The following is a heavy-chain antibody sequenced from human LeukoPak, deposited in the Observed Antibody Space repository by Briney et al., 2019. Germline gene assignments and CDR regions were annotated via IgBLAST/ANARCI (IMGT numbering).Heavy chain of an antibody. V-gene: IGHV4-39*01. CDR2: IFYSGSA. Sequence: SETLSLTCTVSGDSINSRNYYWAWIRQPPGKGLEWIGSIFYSGSAYYTPSLQRRATISVDTSKNQYSLRLTSVTAADTAVYFCARRLFGGWNGIYNYYYIDVWGKGTTVIVSS. CDR1: GDSINSRNYY. J-gene: IGHJ6*03. CDR3: ARRLFGGWNGIYNYYYIDV. D-gene: IGHD6-19*01.